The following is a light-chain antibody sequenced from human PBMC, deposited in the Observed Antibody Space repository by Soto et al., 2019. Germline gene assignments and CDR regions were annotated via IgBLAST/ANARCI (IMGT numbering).Light chain of an antibody. CDR2: GVS. CDR1: QSVSNNY. J-gene: IGKJ1*01. V-gene: IGKV3-20*01. CDR3: QQYNSYST. Sequence: ESVLTQSPGTLSLSPGERATLSCRATQSVSNNYFAWYQQKPGQSPRLLIYGVSSRATDIPDRFSGSGSGTDFTLTISRLEPEDFASYYCQQYNSYSTFGQGTKVEIK.